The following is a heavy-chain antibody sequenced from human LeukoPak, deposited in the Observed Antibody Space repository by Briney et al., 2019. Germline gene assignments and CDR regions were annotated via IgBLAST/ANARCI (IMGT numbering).Heavy chain of an antibody. J-gene: IGHJ4*02. V-gene: IGHV3-7*01. CDR3: AKVTGGDMITYGGLDY. CDR2: IKRDGSQK. Sequence: GGSLRLSCAAPGFSFSSNWMGWVRQAPGKGLEWVAHIKRDGSQKYYLDSVKGRITISRDNAKNSLYLQMNSLRVEDTAVYYCAKVTGGDMITYGGLDYWGQGTLVTVSS. CDR1: GFSFSSNW. D-gene: IGHD3-16*01.